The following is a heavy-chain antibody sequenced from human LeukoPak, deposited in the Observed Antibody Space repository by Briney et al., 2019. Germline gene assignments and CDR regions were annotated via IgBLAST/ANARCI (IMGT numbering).Heavy chain of an antibody. CDR3: ARQWGGSVAAAGTEDAFDI. CDR2: INPSGGST. V-gene: IGHV1-46*01. Sequence: GASVKVSCKASGYTFTSYYMHWVRPAPGQGLEWMGIINPSGGSTSYAQKFQGRVTMTRDTSTSTVYMELSSLRSEDTAVYYCARQWGGSVAAAGTEDAFDIWGQGTMVTVSS. CDR1: GYTFTSYY. D-gene: IGHD6-13*01. J-gene: IGHJ3*02.